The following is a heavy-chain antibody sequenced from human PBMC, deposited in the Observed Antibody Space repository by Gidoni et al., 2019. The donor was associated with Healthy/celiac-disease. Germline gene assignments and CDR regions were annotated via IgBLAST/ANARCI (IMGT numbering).Heavy chain of an antibody. V-gene: IGHV3-13*04. Sequence: EVQLVESGGGLVQPGGSLLLYSAPSVFIFSSYEIPWGLQDLGKRLAWVLAIGAGGDTHDAGSVRCRFTVSRENAKDSLYLQMNSLRVEDTAVYYCAREARGSGTLAWDYWGQGTLVTVSS. CDR1: VFIFSSYE. D-gene: IGHD3-10*01. J-gene: IGHJ4*02. CDR2: IGAGGDT. CDR3: AREARGSGTLAWDY.